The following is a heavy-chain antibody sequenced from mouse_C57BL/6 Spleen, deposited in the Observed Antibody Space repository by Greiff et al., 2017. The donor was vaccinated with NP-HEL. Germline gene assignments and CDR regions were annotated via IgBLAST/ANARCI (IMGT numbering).Heavy chain of an antibody. CDR2: IYPGSGST. CDR1: GYTFTSYW. D-gene: IGHD1-1*01. CDR3: ARGAVVASYAMDY. V-gene: IGHV1-55*01. Sequence: VQLQESGAELVKPGASVKMSCKASGYTFTSYWITWVKQRPGQGLEWIGDIYPGSGSTNYNEKFKSKATLTVDTSSSTAYMQLSSLTSEDSAVYYGARGAVVASYAMDYWGQGTSVTVSS. J-gene: IGHJ4*01.